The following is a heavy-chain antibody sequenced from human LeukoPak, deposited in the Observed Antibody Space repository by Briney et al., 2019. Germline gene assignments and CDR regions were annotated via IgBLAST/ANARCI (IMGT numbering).Heavy chain of an antibody. D-gene: IGHD3/OR15-3a*01. CDR2: ISGSVGST. J-gene: IGHJ4*02. Sequence: SLRPSCAASGFTFSSYTMSCVRHAPGKGLGWVSAISGSVGSTYYTDSVKGRFPISRDNSKNTLYLQMNSLRATDTAVYYCAKDQYTWTSKFDYWGQGTLVTVSS. CDR3: AKDQYTWTSKFDY. V-gene: IGHV3-23*01. CDR1: GFTFSSYT.